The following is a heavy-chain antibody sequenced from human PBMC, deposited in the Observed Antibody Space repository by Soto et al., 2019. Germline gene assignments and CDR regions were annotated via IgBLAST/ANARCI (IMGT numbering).Heavy chain of an antibody. V-gene: IGHV3-30*18. CDR3: AKDLSVVVAATSYYFDY. D-gene: IGHD2-15*01. Sequence: GGSLRLSCAASGFTFSSHWMHWVRQAPGKGLEWVAVISYDGSNKYYADSVKGRFTISRDNSKNTLYLQMNSLRAEDTAVYYCAKDLSVVVAATSYYFDYWGQGTLVTVSS. CDR2: ISYDGSNK. CDR1: GFTFSSHW. J-gene: IGHJ4*02.